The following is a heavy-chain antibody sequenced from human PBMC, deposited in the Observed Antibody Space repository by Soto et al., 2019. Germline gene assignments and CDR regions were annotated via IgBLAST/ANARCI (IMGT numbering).Heavy chain of an antibody. CDR2: IYSGGST. V-gene: IGHV3-66*01. CDR1: GFTVSSNY. J-gene: IGHJ6*02. Sequence: EVQLVESGGGLVHPGGSLRLSCAASGFTVSSNYMSWVRQPPGKGLEWVSVIYSGGSTYYQDSVKGRITISRDNCKNTLYRQMNSLRAEDTAVYYCARDPIPTGMDVWGQGTTVTVSS. CDR3: ARDPIPTGMDV.